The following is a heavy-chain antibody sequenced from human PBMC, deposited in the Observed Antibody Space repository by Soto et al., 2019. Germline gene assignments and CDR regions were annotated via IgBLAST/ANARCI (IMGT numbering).Heavy chain of an antibody. D-gene: IGHD3-16*02. Sequence: EMQLLESGGGLEQPGGSLRLSCAASGFTFSYYAMSWVRQAPGKGLEWVSGISGGGDSTYYADSVKGRFTISRDNSKNTLYLQMNSLTAEDTAVYYCAKDLLMITFGGVIAHFDCRGQGTLVTVSS. CDR1: GFTFSYYA. V-gene: IGHV3-23*01. J-gene: IGHJ4*02. CDR2: ISGGGDST. CDR3: AKDLLMITFGGVIAHFDC.